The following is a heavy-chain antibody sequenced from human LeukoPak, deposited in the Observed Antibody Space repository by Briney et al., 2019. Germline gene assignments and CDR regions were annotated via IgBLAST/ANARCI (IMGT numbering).Heavy chain of an antibody. CDR2: IYYSGST. CDR3: ARFDYSSTFILGY. V-gene: IGHV4-59*01. D-gene: IGHD6-13*01. CDR1: GGSISSYY. Sequence: SETLSLTCTVSGGSISSYYWSWIRQPPGKGLEWIGYIYYSGSTNYNPSLKSRVTISVDTSKNQFSLKLSSVTAADTAVYYCARFDYSSTFILGYWGQGTLVTVSS. J-gene: IGHJ4*02.